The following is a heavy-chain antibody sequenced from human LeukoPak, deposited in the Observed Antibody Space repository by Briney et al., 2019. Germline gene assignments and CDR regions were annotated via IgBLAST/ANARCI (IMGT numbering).Heavy chain of an antibody. Sequence: GGSLRLSCAGSGFTFSNYDMNWVRQAPGKGLEWVSSISRSSDYIYYADSVKGRFTISRDNAKNSLYLQVPSLRAEDTAVYYCARGMNYYDITGSQDYFDYWGQGTLVTVSS. CDR2: ISRSSDYI. V-gene: IGHV3-21*01. D-gene: IGHD3-22*01. CDR1: GFTFSNYD. CDR3: ARGMNYYDITGSQDYFDY. J-gene: IGHJ4*02.